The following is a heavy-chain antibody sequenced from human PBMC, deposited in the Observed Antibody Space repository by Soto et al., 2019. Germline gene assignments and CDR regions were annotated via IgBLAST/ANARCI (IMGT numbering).Heavy chain of an antibody. V-gene: IGHV3-53*01. CDR3: ASWHEREHAYDV. D-gene: IGHD1-1*01. Sequence: DVQLVESGGGLIQPGESPRLSCAAFGLTVSGKKYVAWVRQAPGKGLEWISALYDVDGTYYADSVKGRFTTSSDSSKTTVYLQMNGLRPDDTAVYYCASWHEREHAYDVWGRGTTVTVSS. CDR2: LYDVDGT. J-gene: IGHJ3*01. CDR1: GLTVSGKKY.